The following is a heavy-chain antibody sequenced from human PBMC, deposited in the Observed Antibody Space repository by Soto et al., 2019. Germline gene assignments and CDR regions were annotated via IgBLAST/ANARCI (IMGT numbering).Heavy chain of an antibody. D-gene: IGHD2-15*01. CDR2: INPNSGGT. J-gene: IGHJ5*02. CDR3: ARPLGYCSGGSCYRAEFDP. V-gene: IGHV1-2*02. CDR1: GYTFTGYY. Sequence: QVQLVQSGAEVKKPGASVKVSCKASGYTFTGYYMHWVRQAPGQGLEWMGWINPNSGGTNYAQKFQGRVTMTRDTSSSTAYMELSRLRSDDTAVYYCARPLGYCSGGSCYRAEFDPWGQGTLVTVSS.